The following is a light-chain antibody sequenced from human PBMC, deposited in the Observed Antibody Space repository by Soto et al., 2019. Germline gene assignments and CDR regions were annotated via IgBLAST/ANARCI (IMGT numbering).Light chain of an antibody. J-gene: IGKJ5*01. CDR3: QLPSNWPRIT. CDR2: DAA. Sequence: EIVLTQSPGTLSLSPGERATLSCRASQSVSSDLAGYQQEPGQAPRLLMYDAANRATGIPARFSGSGSGTDFTHTISSLAPEDCAVNYCQLPSNWPRITLGQATRLEIK. V-gene: IGKV3-11*01. CDR1: QSVSSD.